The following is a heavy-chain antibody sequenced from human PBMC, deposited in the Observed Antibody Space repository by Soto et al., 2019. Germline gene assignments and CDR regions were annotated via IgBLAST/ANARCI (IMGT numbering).Heavy chain of an antibody. Sequence: PGGSLRLSCAASGFTFSDYYMSWIRQAPGKGLESVSYISSSSSYTNYADSVKGRFTISRDNTKNSLYLQMNSLRAEDTAVYYCASRSYYDSSGYYYNWGQGTLVTVSS. CDR2: ISSSSSYT. CDR3: ASRSYYDSSGYYYN. D-gene: IGHD3-22*01. CDR1: GFTFSDYY. J-gene: IGHJ4*02. V-gene: IGHV3-11*06.